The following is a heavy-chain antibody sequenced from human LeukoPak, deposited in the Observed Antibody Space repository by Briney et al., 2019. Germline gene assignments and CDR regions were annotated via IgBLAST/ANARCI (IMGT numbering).Heavy chain of an antibody. D-gene: IGHD6-13*01. CDR3: ARENRRVSSGSSSWYY. CDR1: GGSFSGYY. J-gene: IGHJ4*02. Sequence: PSETLSLTCAVYGGSFSGYYWSWIRQPPGKGLEWIGEINHSGSTNYNPSLKSRVTISVDTSKNQFSLKLSSVTAADTAVYYCARENRRVSSGSSSWYYWGQGTLVTVSS. V-gene: IGHV4-34*01. CDR2: INHSGST.